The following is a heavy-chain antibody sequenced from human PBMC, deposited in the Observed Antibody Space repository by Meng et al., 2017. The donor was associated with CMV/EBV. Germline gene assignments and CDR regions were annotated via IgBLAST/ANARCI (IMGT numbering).Heavy chain of an antibody. Sequence: GASLKISCAASGFTFSRSAMHWVRQAPGEGLEWVAVISYDGSNKHYADSVKGRLTIPRDNSKNTLYLQRKSLRADDTAVYYCARPTYYDFWSGYPWDVWGQGTTVTVSS. CDR3: ARPTYYDFWSGYPWDV. J-gene: IGHJ6*02. D-gene: IGHD3-3*01. CDR2: ISYDGSNK. V-gene: IGHV3-30*04. CDR1: GFTFSRSA.